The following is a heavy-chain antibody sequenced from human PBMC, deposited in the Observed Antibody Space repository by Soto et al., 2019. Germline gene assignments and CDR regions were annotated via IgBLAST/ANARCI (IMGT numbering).Heavy chain of an antibody. CDR2: IYSGGST. CDR3: PRLMTTVTTSLENAFDI. CDR1: GFTVSSNY. J-gene: IGHJ3*02. D-gene: IGHD4-4*01. Sequence: GGSLRLSCAASGFTVSSNYMSWVRQAPGKGLEWVSVIYSGGSTYYADSVKGRFTISRHNSKNTLYLQMNSLRAEDTAVYYCPRLMTTVTTSLENAFDIWGQGTMVTVSS. V-gene: IGHV3-53*04.